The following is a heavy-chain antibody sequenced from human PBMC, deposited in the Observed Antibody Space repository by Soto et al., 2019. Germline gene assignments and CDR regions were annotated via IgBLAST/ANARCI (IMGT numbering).Heavy chain of an antibody. D-gene: IGHD3-16*01. V-gene: IGHV1-18*01. CDR2: ISPYTGNT. Sequence: QVQLVQSGDELKKPGASVKVSCKASGYIFVNYGIAWLRQAPGQGLGWMGWISPYTGNTHSATKVQGRLTMTTDTSTSTDYMDLGSLTSDDTAVYYCVMVDNYVTPTPQDVWGQGTTVSVSS. CDR1: GYIFVNYG. J-gene: IGHJ6*02. CDR3: VMVDNYVTPTPQDV.